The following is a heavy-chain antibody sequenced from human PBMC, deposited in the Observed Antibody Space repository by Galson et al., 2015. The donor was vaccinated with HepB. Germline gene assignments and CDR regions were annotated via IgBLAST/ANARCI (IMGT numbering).Heavy chain of an antibody. CDR1: GFTFSSYS. CDR3: ARMSVGAYYYYYMDV. J-gene: IGHJ6*03. Sequence: SLRLSCAASGFTFSSYSMNWVRQAPGKGLEWVSYISSSSSTIYYADSVKGRFTISRDNAKNSLYLQMNSLRAEDTAVYYCARMSVGAYYYYYMDVWGKGTTVTVSS. CDR2: ISSSSSTI. V-gene: IGHV3-48*01. D-gene: IGHD3-16*01.